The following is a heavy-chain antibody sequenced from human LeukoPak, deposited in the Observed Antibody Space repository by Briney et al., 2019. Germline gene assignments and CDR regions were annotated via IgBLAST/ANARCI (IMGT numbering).Heavy chain of an antibody. Sequence: GGSLRLSCAASEFTFSSYAMSWVRQAPGKGLEWVSSISSRSSYIYYADSVKGRFTISRDDAKNSLYLQMNSLRAEDTAVYYCARGEGDYGGNFVGDYWGQGTLVTVSS. V-gene: IGHV3-21*01. CDR1: EFTFSSYA. J-gene: IGHJ4*02. CDR3: ARGEGDYGGNFVGDY. CDR2: ISSRSSYI. D-gene: IGHD4-23*01.